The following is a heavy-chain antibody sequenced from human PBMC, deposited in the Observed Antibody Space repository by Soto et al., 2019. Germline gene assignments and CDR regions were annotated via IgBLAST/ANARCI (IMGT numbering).Heavy chain of an antibody. J-gene: IGHJ4*02. V-gene: IGHV1-69*02. CDR3: ARGLHSEAVAVLGLDARDYFDY. Sequence: ASVKVSCKASGGTFSSYTISWVRQAPGQGLEWMGRIIPILGIANYAQKFQGRVTITADKSTSTAYMELSSLRSEDTAVYYCARGLHSEAVAVLGLDARDYFDYWGQGTLVTVSS. D-gene: IGHD6-19*01. CDR1: GGTFSSYT. CDR2: IIPILGIA.